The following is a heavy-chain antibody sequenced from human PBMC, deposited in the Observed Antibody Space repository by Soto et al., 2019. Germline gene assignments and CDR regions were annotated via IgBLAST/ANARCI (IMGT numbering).Heavy chain of an antibody. CDR2: ISYDGSNK. D-gene: IGHD3-3*01. J-gene: IGHJ6*02. Sequence: GGSLRLSCAASGFTFSSYGMHWVRQAPGKGLEWVAVISYDGSNKYYADSVKGRFTISRDNSKNTLYLQMNSLRAEDTAVYYCAKDPLYYDFWSGYYRGYYYGMDVWGQGTTVTVSS. CDR3: AKDPLYYDFWSGYYRGYYYGMDV. CDR1: GFTFSSYG. V-gene: IGHV3-30*18.